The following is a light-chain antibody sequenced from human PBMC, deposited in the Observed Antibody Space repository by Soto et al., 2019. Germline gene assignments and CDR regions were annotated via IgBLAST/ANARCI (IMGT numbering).Light chain of an antibody. V-gene: IGKV1-39*01. CDR3: QQSSNSPMYT. J-gene: IGKJ2*01. CDR1: QSIAYY. CDR2: AAS. Sequence: DLQMTQSPSSPSASVGDRVTITCRASQSIAYYLNWFQQKPGKAPKLLIYAASSLQSGVPSRFSGSGSGTDFTLTISSLQPEDFATYYCQQSSNSPMYTFGQGTKLYVK.